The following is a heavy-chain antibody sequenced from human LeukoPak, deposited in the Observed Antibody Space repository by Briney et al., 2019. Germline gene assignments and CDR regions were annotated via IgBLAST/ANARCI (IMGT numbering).Heavy chain of an antibody. CDR2: INHSGST. CDR3: ARTNYDILTGYEANY. D-gene: IGHD3-9*01. J-gene: IGHJ4*02. V-gene: IGHV4-34*01. CDR1: GGSFSGYY. Sequence: SETLSLTCAVYGGSFSGYYWSWIRQPPGKGLEWIGEINHSGSTNYNPSLKSRVTISVDTSKNQFSLKLSSVTAADTAVYYCARTNYDILTGYEANYWGQGTLVTVSS.